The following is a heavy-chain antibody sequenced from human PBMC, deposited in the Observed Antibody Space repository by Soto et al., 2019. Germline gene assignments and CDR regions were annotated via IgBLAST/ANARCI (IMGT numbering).Heavy chain of an antibody. Sequence: EVQLVESGGGLVQPGGSLKLSCAASGFTFSGSAMHWVRQASGKGLEWVGRIRSKANSYATAYAASVKGRFTISRDDSKITAYLQMTSLKTEDTAVYYCTRLAGVMVFDYWGQGTLVTVSS. J-gene: IGHJ4*02. CDR1: GFTFSGSA. CDR3: TRLAGVMVFDY. V-gene: IGHV3-73*01. D-gene: IGHD2-21*01. CDR2: IRSKANSYAT.